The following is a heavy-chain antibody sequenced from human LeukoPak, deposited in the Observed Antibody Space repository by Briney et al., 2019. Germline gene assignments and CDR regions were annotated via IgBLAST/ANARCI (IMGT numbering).Heavy chain of an antibody. CDR2: IIPILGIA. CDR1: GGTFSSYA. D-gene: IGHD6-13*01. J-gene: IGHJ4*02. V-gene: IGHV1-69*04. Sequence: ASVTVSCTASGGTFSSYAISWVRQAPGQGLEWMGRIIPILGIANYAQKFQGRVTITADKSTSTAYMELSSLRSEDTAVYYCARGEQHPYYFDYWGQGTLVTVSS. CDR3: ARGEQHPYYFDY.